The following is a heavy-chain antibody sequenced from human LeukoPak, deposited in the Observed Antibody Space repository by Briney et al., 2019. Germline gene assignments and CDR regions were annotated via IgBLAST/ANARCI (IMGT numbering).Heavy chain of an antibody. D-gene: IGHD3-22*01. J-gene: IGHJ4*02. CDR1: GFTFSSYA. V-gene: IGHV3-23*01. CDR3: AKARRVYDSSGEIDY. CDR2: ISGTGGST. Sequence: GGSLRLSCAASGFTFSSYAMSWVRQAPGKGLEWVSSISGTGGSTYYADSVKGRFTISRDNSKNTLYLQMNSLRAEDTAVYYCAKARRVYDSSGEIDYWGQGTLVTVSS.